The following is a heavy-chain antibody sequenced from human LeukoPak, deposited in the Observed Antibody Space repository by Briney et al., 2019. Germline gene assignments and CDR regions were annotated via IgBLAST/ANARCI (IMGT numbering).Heavy chain of an antibody. V-gene: IGHV1-46*01. Sequence: GASVKVSCKASGYTFTSNYMHWVRQAPGQGLEWMGVINPTGGSTSYAHKFQGRITLTRDMSTSTDYLELSSLRSDDTAVYYCARDISVRDAAWWFNPWGRGTLVTVSS. J-gene: IGHJ5*02. CDR3: ARDISVRDAAWWFNP. CDR1: GYTFTSNY. CDR2: INPTGGST. D-gene: IGHD5-24*01.